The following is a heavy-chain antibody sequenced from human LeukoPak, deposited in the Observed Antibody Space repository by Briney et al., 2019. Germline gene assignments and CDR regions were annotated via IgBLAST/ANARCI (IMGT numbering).Heavy chain of an antibody. CDR3: ARGWSYDILTGYYYDAFDI. CDR2: ISSSSSYI. J-gene: IGHJ3*02. Sequence: GGSLRLSCAASGFTFSSYSMNWVRQAPGKGLEWVSSISSSSSYIYYADSVKGRFTISRDNAKNSLYLQMNSLRAEDTAVYYCARGWSYDILTGYYYDAFDIWGQGTMVTVSS. V-gene: IGHV3-21*01. CDR1: GFTFSSYS. D-gene: IGHD3-9*01.